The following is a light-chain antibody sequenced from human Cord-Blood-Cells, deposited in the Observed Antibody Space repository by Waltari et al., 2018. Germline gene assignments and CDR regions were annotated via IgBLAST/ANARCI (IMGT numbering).Light chain of an antibody. J-gene: IGLJ3*02. Sequence: QSALTQPASVSGSPGQSITISCTGTSSDVGRYNLVSWYQQHPGKAPKLMIYEGSKRPSGVANRVSGSKSGNTASRTISGLQAEDEADYYCCSYAGSSTLVFGGGTKLTVL. CDR2: EGS. V-gene: IGLV2-23*01. CDR1: SSDVGRYNL. CDR3: CSYAGSSTLV.